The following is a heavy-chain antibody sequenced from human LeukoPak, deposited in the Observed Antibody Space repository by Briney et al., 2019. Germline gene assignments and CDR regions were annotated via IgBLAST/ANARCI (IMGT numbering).Heavy chain of an antibody. CDR2: IYYSGST. D-gene: IGHD3-22*01. CDR1: GGSISSYY. CDR3: ARVKDTSGYPEDY. J-gene: IGHJ4*02. Sequence: SETLSLTCTVSGGSISSYYWSWIRQPPGKGLEWIGYIYYSGSTNYNPSLKSRVTISVDTSKNQFSLKLSSVTAADTAVYYCARVKDTSGYPEDYWGQGTLVTVSS. V-gene: IGHV4-59*12.